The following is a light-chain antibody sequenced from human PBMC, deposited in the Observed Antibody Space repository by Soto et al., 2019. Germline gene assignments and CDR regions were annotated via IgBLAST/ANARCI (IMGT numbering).Light chain of an antibody. V-gene: IGKV1-27*01. Sequence: DIQMTQSPSSLSASIGDRVTISCRASQGISNDLAWYQQKPGKVPYLLIYAASTSRSGVPSRFRGSGSGTDFTLTISSLQPEDVATYYCQSYNSAPRTVGQGTKVDIK. J-gene: IGKJ1*01. CDR2: AAS. CDR1: QGISND. CDR3: QSYNSAPRT.